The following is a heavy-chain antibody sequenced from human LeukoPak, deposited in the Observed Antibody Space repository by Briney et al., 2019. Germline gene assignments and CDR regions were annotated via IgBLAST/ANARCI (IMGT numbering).Heavy chain of an antibody. CDR2: ISAYNGNT. D-gene: IGHD4-17*01. J-gene: IGHJ4*02. V-gene: IGHV1-18*01. CDR3: ARAQSTDYGDYDDY. CDR1: GYTFTSYG. Sequence: ASVKVSCKASGYTFTSYGISCVRQAPGQGLEWMGWISAYNGNTNYAQKLQGRVTMTTDTSTSTAHMELRSLRSDDTAVYYCARAQSTDYGDYDDYWGQGTLVTVSS.